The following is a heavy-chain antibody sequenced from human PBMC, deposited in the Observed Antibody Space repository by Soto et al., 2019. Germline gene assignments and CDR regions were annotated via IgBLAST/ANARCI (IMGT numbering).Heavy chain of an antibody. CDR3: AKYYVASVPENNWFDP. CDR2: ISGSGGST. V-gene: IGHV3-23*01. Sequence: GGSLRLSCAASGFTFSSYAMSWVRQAPGKGLEWVSAISGSGGSTYYADSVKGRFTISRDNSKNTLYLQMNSLRAEDTAVYYCAKYYVASVPENNWFDPWGQGTLVTVSS. CDR1: GFTFSSYA. D-gene: IGHD3-16*01. J-gene: IGHJ5*02.